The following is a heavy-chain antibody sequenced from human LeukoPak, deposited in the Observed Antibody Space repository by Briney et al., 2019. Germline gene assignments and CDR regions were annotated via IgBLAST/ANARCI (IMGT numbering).Heavy chain of an antibody. D-gene: IGHD5-24*01. V-gene: IGHV3-23*01. CDR2: ITLSGDTT. CDR3: AKDGDGIQFFDY. Sequence: GGSLRLSCAASGFTFSNYVMSWVRQAPGKGLEWVSTITLSGDTTYTADSVRGRFTISRDNSKNTLYLQMNTLRAEDTAVYYCAKDGDGIQFFDYWGQGTLVTVSS. CDR1: GFTFSNYV. J-gene: IGHJ4*02.